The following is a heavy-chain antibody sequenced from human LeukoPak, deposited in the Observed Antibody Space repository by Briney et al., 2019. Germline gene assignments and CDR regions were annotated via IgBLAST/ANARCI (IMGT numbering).Heavy chain of an antibody. CDR3: ARGNIVVVPAAYYFDY. D-gene: IGHD2-2*01. V-gene: IGHV4-31*03. J-gene: IGHJ4*02. CDR1: GWSISSGGYY. CDR2: IYYSGST. Sequence: SETLSLTCTVSGWSISSGGYYWSWIRQHPGKGLEWIGYIYYSGSTYYNPSLKSRVTISVDTSKNQFSLKLSSVTAADTAVYYCARGNIVVVPAAYYFDYWGQGTLVTVSS.